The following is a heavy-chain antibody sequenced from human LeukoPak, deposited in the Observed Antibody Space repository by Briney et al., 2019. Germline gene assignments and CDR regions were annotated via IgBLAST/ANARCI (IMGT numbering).Heavy chain of an antibody. J-gene: IGHJ6*03. Sequence: GGSLTHFCDPSGLTLCRYGMHWVGQALGNGLEWVAVIWFVESNKDYADSVKSRFTISTDKSKNTLYLQMNSLRAEDTAVYYCARDRGIVGANYYYNYMDVWGKGTTVTVSS. CDR3: ARDRGIVGANYYYNYMDV. D-gene: IGHD1-26*01. CDR2: IWFVESNK. CDR1: GLTLCRYG. V-gene: IGHV3-33*01.